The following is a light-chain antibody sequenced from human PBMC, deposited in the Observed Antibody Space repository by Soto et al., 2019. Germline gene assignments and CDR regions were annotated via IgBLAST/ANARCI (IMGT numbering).Light chain of an antibody. J-gene: IGKJ1*01. V-gene: IGKV1-5*03. CDR2: KAS. CDR3: QQYNDNWT. CDR1: QSISSW. Sequence: DIQMTQSPSTLSASVGDRVTITCRASQSISSWLAWYQQKPGTAPKLLIYKASTLQRGVPSRFSGSGSGTEFTRTISSLQPDDSATYYCQQYNDNWTFGQGTKVEIK.